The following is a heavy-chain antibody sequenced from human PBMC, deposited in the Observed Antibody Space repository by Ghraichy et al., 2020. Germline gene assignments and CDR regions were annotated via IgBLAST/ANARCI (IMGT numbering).Heavy chain of an antibody. J-gene: IGHJ6*02. CDR2: ITSSSRSI. CDR3: ARASRVVRFYYYDGMDV. D-gene: IGHD3-22*01. CDR1: GFTLSSYN. Sequence: GGVLRLSCVGSGFTLSSYNMNWVRQSPGKGLEWISYITSSSRSIFYADSVKGRFTISRDNAKNSVSLHMTSLRDEDTAIYYCARASRVVRFYYYDGMDVWGQGTTVTVSS. V-gene: IGHV3-48*02.